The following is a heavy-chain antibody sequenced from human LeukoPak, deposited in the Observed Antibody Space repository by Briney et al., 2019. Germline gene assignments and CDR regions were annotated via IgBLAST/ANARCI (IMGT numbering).Heavy chain of an antibody. CDR2: MNPNSGNT. D-gene: IGHD6-13*01. J-gene: IGHJ4*02. Sequence: ASVKVSCKASGYTFTSYDINWVRQATGQGLEWMGWMNPNSGNTGYAQKFQGRVTMTRNTSISTAYMELSSLRSEDTAVYYCARGLIAAAGSRSPDFDYWGQGTLVTVSS. CDR1: GYTFTSYD. CDR3: ARGLIAAAGSRSPDFDY. V-gene: IGHV1-8*02.